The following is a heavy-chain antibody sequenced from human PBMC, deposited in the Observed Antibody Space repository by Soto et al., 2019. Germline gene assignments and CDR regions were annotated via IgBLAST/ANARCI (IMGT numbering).Heavy chain of an antibody. V-gene: IGHV3-23*01. CDR2: ISGSGEST. J-gene: IGHJ3*02. D-gene: IGHD3-10*02. CDR3: AKDGGITMFRGRARGFDI. Sequence: GGSLRLSCEASGFTFNIFAMGWVSQAPGQGLEWVSGISGSGESTYYADSVKGRFTISRDDSKNTVYLQLSSLRAEDTAVYYCAKDGGITMFRGRARGFDIWGPGTMVTVSS. CDR1: GFTFNIFA.